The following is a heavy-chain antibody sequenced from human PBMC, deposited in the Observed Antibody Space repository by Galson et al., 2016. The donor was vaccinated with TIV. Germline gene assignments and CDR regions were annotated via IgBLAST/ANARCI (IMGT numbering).Heavy chain of an antibody. J-gene: IGHJ4*02. CDR1: GGTFRSYA. CDR2: ITAVFGTA. CDR3: ARGEDYYGSGSYLY. Sequence: SVKVSCKASGGTFRSYAISWVRQAPGQGLEWMGRITAVFGTAHYAQKFHGRVTITADESTSTVYMELSSLRSEDTAVFYCARGEDYYGSGSYLYWGQGTLVIVSP. D-gene: IGHD3-10*01. V-gene: IGHV1-69*13.